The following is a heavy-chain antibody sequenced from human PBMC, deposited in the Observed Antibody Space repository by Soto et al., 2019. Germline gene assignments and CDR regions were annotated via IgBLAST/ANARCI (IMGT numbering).Heavy chain of an antibody. D-gene: IGHD3-22*01. Sequence: ASVKVSCKASGYTLTSYGISWVRQAPGQGLEWMGWISAYNGNTNYAQKLQGRVTMTTDTSTSTAYMELRSLRSDDTAVYYCARELKNPYYYDSRRFDYWGQGTLVTVSS. CDR3: ARELKNPYYYDSRRFDY. CDR1: GYTLTSYG. CDR2: ISAYNGNT. J-gene: IGHJ4*02. V-gene: IGHV1-18*01.